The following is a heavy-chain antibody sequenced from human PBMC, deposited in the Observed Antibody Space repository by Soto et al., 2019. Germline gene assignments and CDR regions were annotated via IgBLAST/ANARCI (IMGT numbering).Heavy chain of an antibody. V-gene: IGHV4-39*01. CDR3: ARRCGGDCPSGDAFDI. J-gene: IGHJ3*02. CDR1: GGSISSSSYY. CDR2: IYYSGSS. D-gene: IGHD2-21*02. Sequence: QLQLQESGPGLVKPSEILSLTCTVSGGSISSSSYYWGWIRQPPGKGLEWIGSIYYSGSSYYNPSLKSRVTISVDTSKNQFSLKLSSVTAADTAVYYCARRCGGDCPSGDAFDIWGQGTMVTVSS.